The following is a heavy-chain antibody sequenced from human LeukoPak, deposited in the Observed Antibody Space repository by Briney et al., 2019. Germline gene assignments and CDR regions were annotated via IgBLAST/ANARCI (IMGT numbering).Heavy chain of an antibody. J-gene: IGHJ6*03. CDR2: ISSSGSTI. CDR3: ARISNRLPYYYYYYMDV. Sequence: PGGSLRLSCAASGFTFSDYYMSWIRHAPGKGLEWVSYISSSGSTIYYADSVKGRFTISRDNAKNSLYLQMNSLMAEDRAVYYCARISNRLPYYYYYYMDVWGKGTTVTVSS. D-gene: IGHD4-11*01. CDR1: GFTFSDYY. V-gene: IGHV3-11*04.